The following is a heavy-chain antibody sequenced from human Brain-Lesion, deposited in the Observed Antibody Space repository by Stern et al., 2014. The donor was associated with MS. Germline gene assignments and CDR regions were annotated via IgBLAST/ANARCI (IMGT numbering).Heavy chain of an antibody. CDR3: ARHDSVPRPSQLYSARDRGPGYFDY. D-gene: IGHD1-26*01. V-gene: IGHV4-39*01. J-gene: IGHJ4*02. Sequence: VQLVESGPGLVKPSETLSLTCTVSGGSISSSTYHWAWIRQPPGKGLEWIGNIYYSGFTYYNPSLKSRVTISVDMSKNQFSLKLSSVTAADTAIYYCARHDSVPRPSQLYSARDRGPGYFDYWGQGTLVTVSS. CDR1: GGSISSSTYH. CDR2: IYYSGFT.